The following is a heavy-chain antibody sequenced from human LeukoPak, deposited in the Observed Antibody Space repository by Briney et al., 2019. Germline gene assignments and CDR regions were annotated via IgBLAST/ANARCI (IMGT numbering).Heavy chain of an antibody. Sequence: SETLSLTCTVSGGSISSYYWSWIRQPPGKGLEWIGYIYYSGSTNYNPSLKSRVTISVDKSKNQFSLKLSSVTAADTAVYYCARDRRYYDSSGYSDYWGQGTLVTVSS. CDR1: GGSISSYY. V-gene: IGHV4-59*12. J-gene: IGHJ4*02. CDR3: ARDRRYYDSSGYSDY. D-gene: IGHD3-22*01. CDR2: IYYSGST.